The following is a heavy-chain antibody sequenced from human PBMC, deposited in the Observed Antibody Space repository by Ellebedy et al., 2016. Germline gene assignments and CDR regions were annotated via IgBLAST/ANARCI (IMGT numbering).Heavy chain of an antibody. V-gene: IGHV2-5*02. CDR3: AHRRGRGVGARTHFDY. CDR1: GFSLRTIGVS. Sequence: SGPTLVXPTQTLTLTCSISGFSLRTIGVSVGWFRQTPGQALEWLTSIDWDESQDYSPSLRLRVSVAKDTARNRVVLTVTNMDPTDTATYYCAHRRGRGVGARTHFDYWGLGSLVIVSS. CDR2: IDWDESQ. J-gene: IGHJ4*02. D-gene: IGHD3-10*01.